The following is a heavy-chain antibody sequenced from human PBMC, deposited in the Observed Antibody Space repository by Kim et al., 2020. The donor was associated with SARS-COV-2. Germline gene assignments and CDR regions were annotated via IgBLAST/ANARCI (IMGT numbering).Heavy chain of an antibody. V-gene: IGHV4-39*01. Sequence: SETLSLTCTVSGGSISSSSYYWGWIRQPRGKGLEWIGSIYYSGSTYYNPSLKSRVTISVDTSKNQFSLKLSSVTAADTAVYYCARHEKRITMPRGWFDPWGQGTLVTVSS. CDR1: GGSISSSSYY. CDR2: IYYSGST. CDR3: ARHEKRITMPRGWFDP. J-gene: IGHJ5*02. D-gene: IGHD3-10*01.